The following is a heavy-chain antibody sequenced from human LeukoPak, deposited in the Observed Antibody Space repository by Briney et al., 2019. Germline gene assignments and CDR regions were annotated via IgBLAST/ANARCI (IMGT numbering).Heavy chain of an antibody. CDR1: GFTFSSYG. J-gene: IGHJ4*02. Sequence: GGSLRLSCAASGFTFSSYGMHWVRQAPGKGLEWVAVLSYDGSNKYYADSVKGRFTISRDNSKNTLYLQMNSLRADDTAVYYCARGRGIALWGQGTLVTVSS. CDR3: ARGRGIAL. D-gene: IGHD6-13*01. CDR2: LSYDGSNK. V-gene: IGHV3-30*03.